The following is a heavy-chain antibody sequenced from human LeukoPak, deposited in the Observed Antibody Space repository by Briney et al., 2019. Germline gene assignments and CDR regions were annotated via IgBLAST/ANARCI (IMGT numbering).Heavy chain of an antibody. J-gene: IGHJ4*02. CDR2: ISSSSDTI. Sequence: GGSLRLSCAASGFTFSTYSMNWVRQTPGKGLEWVSYISSSSDTIYYADSVRGRFTISRDNAKNPLYLQMNSLRAEDTAVYYCARRIAGSAGRGIDYWGQGTLVTVSS. CDR1: GFTFSTYS. V-gene: IGHV3-48*01. D-gene: IGHD6-13*01. CDR3: ARRIAGSAGRGIDY.